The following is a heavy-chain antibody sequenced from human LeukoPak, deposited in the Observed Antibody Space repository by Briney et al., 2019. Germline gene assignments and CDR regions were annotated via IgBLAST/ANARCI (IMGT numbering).Heavy chain of an antibody. J-gene: IGHJ5*02. CDR3: ARDLHDSSGYKTEQFDP. Sequence: GSSVKVSCKASGGTFSSYAISWVRQAPGQGLEWMGGIIPIFGTANYEQKFQGRVTITTDESTSTAYMELSSLRSEDTAVYYCARDLHDSSGYKTEQFDPWGQGTLVTVSS. V-gene: IGHV1-69*05. CDR2: IIPIFGTA. D-gene: IGHD3-22*01. CDR1: GGTFSSYA.